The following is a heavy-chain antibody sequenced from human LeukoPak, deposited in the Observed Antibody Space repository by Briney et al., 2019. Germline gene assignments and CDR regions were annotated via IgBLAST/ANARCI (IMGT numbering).Heavy chain of an antibody. CDR2: ISPYNGNT. CDR3: VRAPQTAPGAMIFY. Sequence: ASVKVSCKASGYTFTSHGISWVRQAPGQGLEWMGWISPYNGNTNYAQKLQGRVTMTTDTSTSTAYMELRSLRSDDTAVYYCVRAPQTAPGAMIFYWGQGTLVTVSS. CDR1: GYTFTSHG. D-gene: IGHD2-2*01. J-gene: IGHJ4*02. V-gene: IGHV1-18*01.